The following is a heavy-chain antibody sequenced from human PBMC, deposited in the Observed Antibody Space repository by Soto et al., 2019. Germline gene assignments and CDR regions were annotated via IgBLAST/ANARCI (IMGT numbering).Heavy chain of an antibody. CDR1: GFSFSSYA. CDR2: ITGSGGIT. CDR3: AKSVLPNGGARDY. V-gene: IGHV3-23*01. D-gene: IGHD2-21*01. Sequence: GGSLRLSCVASGFSFSSYAMGWLRQAPGKGLEWVSGITGSGGITYYVDSVKGRFTISRDNSKNTLFLQMSSLRAEDTAVYYCAKSVLPNGGARDYWAQGTLVTVSS. J-gene: IGHJ4*02.